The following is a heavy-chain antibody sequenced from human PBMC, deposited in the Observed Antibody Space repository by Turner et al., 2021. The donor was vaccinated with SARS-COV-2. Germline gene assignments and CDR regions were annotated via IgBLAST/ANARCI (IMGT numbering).Heavy chain of an antibody. CDR3: ARSRLSGVDDY. CDR2: MYYRGST. CDR1: GGSISSSSYC. V-gene: IGHV4-39*01. Sequence: QLQLQESGPGLVQPSETLSLTCTVPGGSISSSSYCWGWIRQPPGKGLEWIGSMYYRGSTYYNPSLKRRVTISVDTSKNQFSLKLSSVTAADTAVYYCARSRLSGVDDYWGQGTLVTVSS. J-gene: IGHJ4*02. D-gene: IGHD3-3*01.